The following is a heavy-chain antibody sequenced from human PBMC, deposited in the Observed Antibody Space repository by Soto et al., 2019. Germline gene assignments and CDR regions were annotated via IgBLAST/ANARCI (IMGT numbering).Heavy chain of an antibody. Sequence: EVQLLESGGGLIQPGGSLRLSCAASGFTFSSYAMNWVRQAPGKGLEWLSAISGGGGGTYYADSVKGRFTISRDNSKNSLYLRMNSQRAEDTAIYYCAKDSVSDRETFHFDYWGQGTLVSVSS. CDR3: AKDSVSDRETFHFDY. J-gene: IGHJ4*02. V-gene: IGHV3-23*01. CDR1: GFTFSSYA. CDR2: ISGGGGGT. D-gene: IGHD1-26*01.